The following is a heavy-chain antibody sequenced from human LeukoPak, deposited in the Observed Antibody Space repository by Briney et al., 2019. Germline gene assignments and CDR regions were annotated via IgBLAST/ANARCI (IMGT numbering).Heavy chain of an antibody. D-gene: IGHD6-13*01. CDR2: IFYSGST. V-gene: IGHV4-39*01. CDR3: AKQQLVRCFDY. Sequence: SETLSLTCTVSVGSITSSSYYWGWIRQPPGKGLEWIGSIFYSGSTYYNPSLKSRVTISVDTSKTQFSLKLSSVTAADTAVYYCAKQQLVRCFDYWGQGTLVTVSS. CDR1: VGSITSSSYY. J-gene: IGHJ4*02.